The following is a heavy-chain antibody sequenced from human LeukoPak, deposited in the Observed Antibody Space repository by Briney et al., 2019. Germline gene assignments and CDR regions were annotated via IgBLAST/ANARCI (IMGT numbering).Heavy chain of an antibody. CDR3: VRDGGDCGGDCYPYYYYGLDV. J-gene: IGHJ6*02. CDR1: GFTFSSYS. Sequence: RPGGSLRPSCAASGFTFSSYSMNWVRQAPGKGLEWVSSISSSGSYIYYADSEKGRFTISRDNAKNSLYLQMNSLRAEDTAVYYCVRDGGDCGGDCYPYYYYGLDVWGQGTTVTVSS. CDR2: ISSSGSYI. V-gene: IGHV3-21*01. D-gene: IGHD2-21*02.